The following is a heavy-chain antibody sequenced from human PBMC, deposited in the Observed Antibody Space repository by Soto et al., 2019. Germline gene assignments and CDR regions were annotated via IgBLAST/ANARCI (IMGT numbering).Heavy chain of an antibody. J-gene: IGHJ4*02. V-gene: IGHV2-5*01. CDR1: GFSLSTSGVG. CDR2: IYWNDDK. Sequence: QITLKESGPTLVKHTQTLTLTCTFSGFSLSTSGVGVGWIRQPPGKALEWLALIYWNDDKRYSPSLKSRLTITKDTSKNQVVLTMTNMDPVDTATYYCAHRHKFWSGGAVDYWGQGTLVTVSS. D-gene: IGHD3-3*01. CDR3: AHRHKFWSGGAVDY.